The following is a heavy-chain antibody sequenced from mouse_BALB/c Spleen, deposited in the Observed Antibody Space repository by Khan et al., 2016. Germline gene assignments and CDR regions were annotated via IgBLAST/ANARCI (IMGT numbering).Heavy chain of an antibody. J-gene: IGHJ4*01. CDR1: GYTFTSYT. CDR3: ARYDGNYYAMDY. Sequence: QVQLQQSGAELVKPGASVKMSCKASGYTFTSYTMHWVKQRPGQGLEWIGVINPGSGGTNYNEKLKGKATLTADKSSSTAYMHLSSLTSDDSAVYFCARYDGNYYAMDYWGQGTSVTVSS. CDR2: INPGSGGT. D-gene: IGHD2-3*01. V-gene: IGHV1S52*01.